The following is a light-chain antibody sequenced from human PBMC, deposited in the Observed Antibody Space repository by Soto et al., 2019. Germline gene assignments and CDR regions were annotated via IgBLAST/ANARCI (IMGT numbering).Light chain of an antibody. V-gene: IGLV1-44*01. Sequence: QSVLTQPPSASGPPGQRVTISCSGRASNIGSNFVSWYQVVPGTAPKLLIYTNSHRPSGAPDRFSGSRSGTSASLDISGLQSDDEADYFCATWDDNVKGPVFGGGTKLTVL. J-gene: IGLJ2*01. CDR2: TNS. CDR3: ATWDDNVKGPV. CDR1: ASNIGSNF.